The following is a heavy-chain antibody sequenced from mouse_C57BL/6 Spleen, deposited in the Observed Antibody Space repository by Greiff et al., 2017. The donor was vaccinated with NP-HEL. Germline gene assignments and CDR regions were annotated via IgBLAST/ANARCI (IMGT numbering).Heavy chain of an antibody. V-gene: IGHV1-82*01. D-gene: IGHD2-1*01. J-gene: IGHJ2*01. CDR2: IYPGDGDT. CDR3: ARWGNYGNLDY. Sequence: VKLQESGPELVKPGASVKISCKASGYAFSSSWMNWVKQRPGKGLEWIGRIYPGDGDTNYNGKFKGKATLTADKSSSTAYMQLSSLTSEDSAVYFCARWGNYGNLDYWGQGTTLTVSS. CDR1: GYAFSSSW.